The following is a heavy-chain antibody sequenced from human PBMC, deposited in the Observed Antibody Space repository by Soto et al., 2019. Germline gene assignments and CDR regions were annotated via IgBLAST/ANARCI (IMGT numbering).Heavy chain of an antibody. V-gene: IGHV4-30-4*01. Sequence: TLSLTCTVSGGSISSGDYYWSWIRQPPGKGLEWIGYIYYSGSTYYNPSLKSRVTISVDTSKNQFSLKLSSVTAADTAVYYCARDTNYYGSGSHPWGQGTLVTVS. CDR1: GGSISSGDYY. D-gene: IGHD3-10*01. J-gene: IGHJ5*02. CDR2: IYYSGST. CDR3: ARDTNYYGSGSHP.